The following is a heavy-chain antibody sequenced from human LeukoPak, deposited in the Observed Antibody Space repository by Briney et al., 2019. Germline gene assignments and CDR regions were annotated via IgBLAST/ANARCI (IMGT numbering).Heavy chain of an antibody. V-gene: IGHV3-48*02. CDR1: GFTFSNYI. J-gene: IGHJ4*02. CDR3: ARVNWNDVGSFDY. Sequence: GGSLRLSCAASGFTFSNYIMNWVRQAPGKGLEWPSYISSSSSPIYYADSVKGRFTISRDNAKNSLYLQMNSLRDEDTGVYYCARVNWNDVGSFDYWGQGTLVTVSS. D-gene: IGHD1-20*01. CDR2: ISSSSSPI.